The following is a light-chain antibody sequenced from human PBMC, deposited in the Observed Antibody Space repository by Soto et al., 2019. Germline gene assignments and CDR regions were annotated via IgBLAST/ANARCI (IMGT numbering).Light chain of an antibody. Sequence: EIVLTQSPGTLSLSPGERATLSCRARQSVSSSYLAWYQQKPGQAPRLLIYGASSRATGIPDRFSGSGSGTEFTLTISRLEPEDFAVYYCHQYGSSPPKYTFGQGTKLEIK. CDR1: QSVSSSY. CDR3: HQYGSSPPKYT. V-gene: IGKV3-20*01. J-gene: IGKJ2*01. CDR2: GAS.